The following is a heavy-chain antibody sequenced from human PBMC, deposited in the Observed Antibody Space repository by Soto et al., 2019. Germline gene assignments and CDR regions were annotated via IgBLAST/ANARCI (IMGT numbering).Heavy chain of an antibody. Sequence: PGRSLLSCAPSGFTFSGYWMHWVRQAPGKGLVWVSRINSDGSSISYADSVKGRFTISRDNAKNTLYLQMNSLRAEDTAVYYCARVGYSSGWNPFDYWGQGTLVTVSS. D-gene: IGHD6-19*01. J-gene: IGHJ4*02. CDR1: GFTFSGYW. CDR3: ARVGYSSGWNPFDY. V-gene: IGHV3-74*01. CDR2: INSDGSSI.